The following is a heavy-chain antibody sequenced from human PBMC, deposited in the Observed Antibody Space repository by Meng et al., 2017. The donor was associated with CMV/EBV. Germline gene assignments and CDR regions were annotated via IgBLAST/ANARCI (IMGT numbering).Heavy chain of an antibody. V-gene: IGHV1-2*02. CDR2: INPNSGGT. CDR1: GYTFTGYY. CDR3: ARDYSSSWYWIWDY. D-gene: IGHD6-13*01. J-gene: IGHJ4*02. Sequence: QVQVVHVGAEVKKPGASVKVSCKASGYTFTGYYMHWVRQAPGQGLEWMGWINPNSGGTNYAQKFQGRITMTRDTSISTAYMELSRLRSDDTAVYYCARDYSSSWYWIWDYWGQGTLVTVFS.